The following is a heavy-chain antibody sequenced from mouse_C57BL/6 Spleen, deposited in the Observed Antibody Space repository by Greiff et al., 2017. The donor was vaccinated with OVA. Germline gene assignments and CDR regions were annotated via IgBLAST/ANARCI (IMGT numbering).Heavy chain of an antibody. CDR1: GYPFTSYW. J-gene: IGHJ2*01. CDR2: IDPSDSET. D-gene: IGHD1-1*01. Sequence: VQLQQPGAELVRPGSSVKLSCKASGYPFTSYWMHWVKQRPIQGLEWIGNIDPSDSETHYNQTFKDKATFTVDKSSSPAYMQLSSLTSEDAAVYYCARDYGSSDAGGCDDWGQGTTLTVSS. V-gene: IGHV1-52*01. CDR3: ARDYGSSDAGGCDD.